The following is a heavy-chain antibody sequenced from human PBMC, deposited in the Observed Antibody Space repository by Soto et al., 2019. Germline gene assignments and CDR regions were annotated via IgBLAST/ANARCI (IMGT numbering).Heavy chain of an antibody. CDR2: IYYSGST. D-gene: IGHD2-2*01. CDR3: ARHVPLGYCTTTSCYALAWFDP. CDR1: GGSISNTRYY. V-gene: IGHV4-39*01. Sequence: PSETLSLTCTVSGGSISNTRYYWGWIRQPPGKWLEWIGSIYYSGSTYYNPSLKSRVTISVETSKNQISLKLSSVTAADTAVYYCARHVPLGYCTTTSCYALAWFDPWGQGTLVTVYS. J-gene: IGHJ5*02.